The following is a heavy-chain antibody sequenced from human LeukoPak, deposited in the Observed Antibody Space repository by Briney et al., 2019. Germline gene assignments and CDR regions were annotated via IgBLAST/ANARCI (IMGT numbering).Heavy chain of an antibody. CDR3: ARGGDFWSALNLGY. CDR1: GGTFSSYA. J-gene: IGHJ4*02. D-gene: IGHD3-3*01. V-gene: IGHV1-69*05. CDR2: IIPIFGTA. Sequence: GASVKVSXKASGGTFSSYAISWVRQAPGQGLEWMGRIIPIFGTANYAQKFQGRVTITTDESTSTAYMELSSLRSEDTAVYYCARGGDFWSALNLGYWGQGTLVTVSS.